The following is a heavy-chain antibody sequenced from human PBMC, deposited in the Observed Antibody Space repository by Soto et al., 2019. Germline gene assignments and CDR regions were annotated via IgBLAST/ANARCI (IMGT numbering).Heavy chain of an antibody. D-gene: IGHD3-22*01. CDR2: ITSSGSFI. CDR3: ARVPAASDRTAFYYVSKFFYFDY. CDR1: GFTFSNST. Sequence: PGGSLRLSCAASGFTFSNSTMNWVRQAPGKGLEWVARITSSGSFIYYADSMKGRFTISRDDAKKSLYLQMNSLRAEDTAVYYCARVPAASDRTAFYYVSKFFYFDYWGRGTQVTVSS. V-gene: IGHV3-21*01. J-gene: IGHJ4*02.